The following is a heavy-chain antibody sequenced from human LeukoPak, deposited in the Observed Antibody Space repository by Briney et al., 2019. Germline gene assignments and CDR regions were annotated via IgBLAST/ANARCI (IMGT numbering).Heavy chain of an antibody. CDR3: ARGGPYYYDSSGFIEDY. V-gene: IGHV3-30*04. D-gene: IGHD3-22*01. CDR1: GFTFSSYA. CDR2: ISYDGSNK. Sequence: GGSLRLSCAASGFTFSSYAMHWVRQAPGKGLEWVAVISYDGSNKYYADSVKGRFTISRDNSKNTLYLQMNSLRAEDTAVYYCARGGPYYYDSSGFIEDYWGQGTLVTVSS. J-gene: IGHJ4*02.